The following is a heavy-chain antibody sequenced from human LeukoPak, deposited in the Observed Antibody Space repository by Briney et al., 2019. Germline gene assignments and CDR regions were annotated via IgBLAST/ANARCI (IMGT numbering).Heavy chain of an antibody. J-gene: IGHJ4*02. CDR1: GYTFIDYG. V-gene: IGHV1-18*01. Sequence: ASVKVSCKASGYTFIDYGISWVRQAPGQGLEWMGWISTLNGSTNYAQMFQGRVTMTTDTSTSTAYMELRSLRSDDTAVYYCGRALGGEAYWGQGTLVTVSS. CDR3: GRALGGEAY. D-gene: IGHD3-16*01. CDR2: ISTLNGST.